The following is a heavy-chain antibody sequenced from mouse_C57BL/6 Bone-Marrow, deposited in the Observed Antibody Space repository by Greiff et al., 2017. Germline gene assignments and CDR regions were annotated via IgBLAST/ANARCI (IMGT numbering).Heavy chain of an antibody. V-gene: IGHV3-6*01. Sequence: EVQLLESGPGLVKPSPSLSLTCSVTGYSITSCYFWKWIRQFPGNKLEWMGYIRYDGGTNYNPSLKNRISITRDTSTNQYFLKLNSVTTEDTATYCCARDVLSYWGQGTTLTVSS. CDR2: IRYDGGT. CDR1: GYSITSCYF. D-gene: IGHD1-1*02. J-gene: IGHJ4*01. CDR3: ARDVLSY.